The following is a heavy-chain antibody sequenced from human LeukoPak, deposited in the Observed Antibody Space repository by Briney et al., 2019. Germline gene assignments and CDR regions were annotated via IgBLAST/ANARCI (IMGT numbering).Heavy chain of an antibody. V-gene: IGHV3-23*01. CDR3: SKMYYDFWSGYAN. CDR1: GFTLSTYA. D-gene: IGHD3-3*01. J-gene: IGHJ4*02. CDR2: ISGSDGST. Sequence: GGSLRLSCAASGFTLSTYALSWVRQAPGKGLEWVSAISGSDGSTYYADSVKGRFTISRDNSKNTVSLQMSSLRAEDTAIYFFSKMYYDFWSGYANWGQGTLVTVSS.